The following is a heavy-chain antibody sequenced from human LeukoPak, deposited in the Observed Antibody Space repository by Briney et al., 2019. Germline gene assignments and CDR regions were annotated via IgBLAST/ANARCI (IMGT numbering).Heavy chain of an antibody. CDR3: ARSGSYRFDY. CDR1: GFAFSNFN. CDR2: ISGTGTTT. Sequence: GGSLRLSCAASGFAFSNFNMNWIRQAPGKGLEWVSYISGTGTTTYYAYSVRGRFTISRDIAQNSLCLQMNGLRAEDTAVYYCARSGSYRFDYWGQGPLVTVSS. J-gene: IGHJ4*02. V-gene: IGHV3-48*01. D-gene: IGHD1-26*01.